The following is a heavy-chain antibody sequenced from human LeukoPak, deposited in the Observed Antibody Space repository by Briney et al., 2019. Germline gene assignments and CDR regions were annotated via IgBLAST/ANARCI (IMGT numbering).Heavy chain of an antibody. J-gene: IGHJ6*03. CDR1: GGSINNYY. D-gene: IGHD4-17*01. CDR2: IFYTGAT. Sequence: SETLSLTCSVSGGSINNYYWTWIRQPPGGRLQWIGWIFYTGATYYHPSFESRVTISLDTSKNQFSLNLRSVTAADTAVYYCARYVSAVTTSSRHYMDVWGKGTTVTASS. V-gene: IGHV4-59*01. CDR3: ARYVSAVTTSSRHYMDV.